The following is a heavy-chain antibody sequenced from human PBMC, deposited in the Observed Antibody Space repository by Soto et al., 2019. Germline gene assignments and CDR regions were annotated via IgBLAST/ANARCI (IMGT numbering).Heavy chain of an antibody. CDR2: ISAYNGNT. V-gene: IGHV1-18*01. Sequence: ASVKVSCKASGYTFTSYGISWVRQAPGQGLEWMGWISAYNGNTNYAQKLQGRVTMTTDTSTSTAYMELRSLRSDDTAVYYCARMDSSGYYYYYSGMDVWGQGTMVTVSS. CDR3: ARMDSSGYYYYYSGMDV. D-gene: IGHD3-22*01. J-gene: IGHJ6*02. CDR1: GYTFTSYG.